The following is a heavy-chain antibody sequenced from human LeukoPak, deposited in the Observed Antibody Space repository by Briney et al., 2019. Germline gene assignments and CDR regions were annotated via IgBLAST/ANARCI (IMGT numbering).Heavy chain of an antibody. CDR3: AKAPYGSGYYMDV. D-gene: IGHD3-10*01. V-gene: IGHV3-9*01. CDR2: ISWNSGNI. J-gene: IGHJ6*03. CDR1: GFTFDYYA. Sequence: PGGSLRLSCAASGFTFDYYAMHWVRQAPGKGLEWVSRISWNSGNIDYADSVKGRFTISRDNAKNSLYLQMDSLRAEDTALYYCAKAPYGSGYYMDVWGKGTTVTISS.